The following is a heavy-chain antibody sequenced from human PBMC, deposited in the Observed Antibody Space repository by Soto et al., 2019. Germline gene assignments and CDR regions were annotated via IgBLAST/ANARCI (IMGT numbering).Heavy chain of an antibody. V-gene: IGHV1-18*01. J-gene: IGHJ6*03. Sequence: ASVKVSCKASGYTFTSYGISWVRQAPGQGLEWMGWISAYNGNTNYAQKLQGRVTMTTDTSTSTAYMELRGLGSDDTAVYYCARDHPLNPGLVLRFTQNYYYMDVWGKGTTVTVSS. CDR2: ISAYNGNT. D-gene: IGHD3-3*01. CDR1: GYTFTSYG. CDR3: ARDHPLNPGLVLRFTQNYYYMDV.